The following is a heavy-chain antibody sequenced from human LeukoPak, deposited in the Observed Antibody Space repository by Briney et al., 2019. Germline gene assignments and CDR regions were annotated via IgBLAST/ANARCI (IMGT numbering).Heavy chain of an antibody. CDR1: GFTVSSNY. Sequence: GGSLRLSCAASGFTVSSNYMSWVRQAPGKGLEWVSVIYSGGSTYYADSVKGRFTISRDNSKNTLYLQMNGLRAEDTAVYYCARDLKWPYWYFDLWGRGTLVTVSS. V-gene: IGHV3-53*01. CDR3: ARDLKWPYWYFDL. D-gene: IGHD5-12*01. CDR2: IYSGGST. J-gene: IGHJ2*01.